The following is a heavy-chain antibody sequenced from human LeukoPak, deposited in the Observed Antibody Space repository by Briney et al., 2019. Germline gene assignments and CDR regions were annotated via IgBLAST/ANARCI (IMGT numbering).Heavy chain of an antibody. J-gene: IGHJ4*02. Sequence: ASVKVSCKASGYTFTSYGISWVRQAPGQGLEWMGWISAYNGNTNYAQKLQGRVTMTTDTSTSTAYMELRSLRSDDTAVYYCARVLRADSSRYYYYTNDYWGQGTLVTVSS. CDR2: ISAYNGNT. D-gene: IGHD3-22*01. V-gene: IGHV1-18*01. CDR3: ARVLRADSSRYYYYTNDY. CDR1: GYTFTSYG.